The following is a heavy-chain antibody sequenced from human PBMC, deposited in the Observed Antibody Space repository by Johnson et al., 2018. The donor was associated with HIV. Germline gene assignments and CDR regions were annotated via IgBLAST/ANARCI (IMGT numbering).Heavy chain of an antibody. V-gene: IGHV3-20*04. D-gene: IGHD3-22*01. CDR2: IYWNGGRT. J-gene: IGHJ3*01. CDR3: ARQHYYDSSGYYFFH. Sequence: VQLVESGGGVVQPGRSLRLSCAASGFTFDDFGMSWVRQAPGKGLEWVSGIYWNGGRTVYAASVTGRFTISRDNAKNSLYMEMNSLRAEDTALYYCARQHYYDSSGYYFFHWGQGTMVTVSS. CDR1: GFTFDDFG.